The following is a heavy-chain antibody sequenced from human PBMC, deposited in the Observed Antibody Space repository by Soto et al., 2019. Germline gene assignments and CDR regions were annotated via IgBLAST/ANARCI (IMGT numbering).Heavy chain of an antibody. CDR3: ARGHRAMEYYYYYGMDV. Sequence: TLSLTCSVSGGSISSSFWSWIRQPPGKELEWIGYISYSGSTTYNPSLKSRITLSVDTSKNQFSLRVASVTAADTAVYYCARGHRAMEYYYYYGMDVWGQGTTVTVSS. D-gene: IGHD5-18*01. CDR2: ISYSGST. J-gene: IGHJ6*02. V-gene: IGHV4-59*01. CDR1: GGSISSSF.